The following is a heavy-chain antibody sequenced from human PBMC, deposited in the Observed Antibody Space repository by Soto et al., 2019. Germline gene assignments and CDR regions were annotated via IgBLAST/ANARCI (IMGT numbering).Heavy chain of an antibody. V-gene: IGHV1-3*01. CDR3: ASGGFDI. D-gene: IGHD2-15*01. Sequence: GASVKVSCKASGYTFTNYAMHWVRQAPGQRLEWMGWINAGNGNTEYSQKFQGRVTITRDTSASTAYMELSSLRSEDTAVYYCASGGFDIWGQGTVVTVSS. CDR1: GYTFTNYA. J-gene: IGHJ3*02. CDR2: INAGNGNT.